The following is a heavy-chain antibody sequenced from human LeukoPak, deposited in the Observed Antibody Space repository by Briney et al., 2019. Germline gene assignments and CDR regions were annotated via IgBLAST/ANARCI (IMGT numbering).Heavy chain of an antibody. D-gene: IGHD3-10*01. V-gene: IGHV3-23*01. CDR2: ISSSGGST. Sequence: GGSLRLSRAASGFTFSSYAMRWVRQAPGKGLEWVSTISSSGGSTYYADSVKGRFTVSRDNSKNTLYLQMNSLRAEDTAIYYCVKGGSPYYFDHWGQGTLVTVSS. J-gene: IGHJ4*02. CDR1: GFTFSSYA. CDR3: VKGGSPYYFDH.